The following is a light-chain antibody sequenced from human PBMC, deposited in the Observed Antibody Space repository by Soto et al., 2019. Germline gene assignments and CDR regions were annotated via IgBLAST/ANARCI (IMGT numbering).Light chain of an antibody. Sequence: DVVRTQRGLSVSVAPGQRACLFCSSSQSLLCITGETFLFWYLQKPGQSPQLLIYEASTRVSGVPDRFSGSGSGTDFTLAISRLQTDDVGIYYCLQSTQLPPTFGQGTRLEIK. CDR1: QSLLCITGETF. J-gene: IGKJ5*01. CDR2: EAS. CDR3: LQSTQLPPT. V-gene: IGKV2D-29*02.